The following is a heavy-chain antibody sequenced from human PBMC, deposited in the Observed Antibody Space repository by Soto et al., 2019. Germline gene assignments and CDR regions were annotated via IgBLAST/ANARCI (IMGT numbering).Heavy chain of an antibody. V-gene: IGHV1-24*01. CDR2: FDPEDGET. D-gene: IGHD3-22*01. J-gene: IGHJ3*02. CDR3: ATVSLLNYVLITERHDAFDI. Sequence: ASVKVSCKVSGYTLTELSMHWVRQAPGKGLEWMGGFDPEDGETIYAQKFQGRVTMTEDTSTDTAYMELSSLRSEDTAVYYCATVSLLNYVLITERHDAFDIWGQGTMVTVSS. CDR1: GYTLTELS.